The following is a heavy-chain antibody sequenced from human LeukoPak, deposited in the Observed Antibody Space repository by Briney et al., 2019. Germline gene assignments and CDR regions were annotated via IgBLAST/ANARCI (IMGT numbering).Heavy chain of an antibody. V-gene: IGHV3-48*03. CDR2: ISTSGSTI. CDR3: ASPQWLAF. D-gene: IGHD6-19*01. Sequence: GSLLLSCVVSGITFSSYEMNWVRQAPGKGLEWVSYISTSGSTIYYADSMKGRFTISRDNAKNSLYLQMNGLRAEDTAIYYCASPQWLAFWGQGTLVTVSS. J-gene: IGHJ4*02. CDR1: GITFSSYE.